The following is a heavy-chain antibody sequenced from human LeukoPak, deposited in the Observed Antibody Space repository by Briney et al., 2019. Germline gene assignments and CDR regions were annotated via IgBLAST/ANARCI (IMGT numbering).Heavy chain of an antibody. V-gene: IGHV5-51*01. CDR1: GYSFTSYW. CDR3: ARWYYYGSGSYYNAVDP. J-gene: IGHJ5*02. CDR2: IYPGDSDT. D-gene: IGHD3-10*01. Sequence: GESLQISCKGSGYSFTSYWIGWVRQLPGKGLEWMGIIYPGDSDTRYSPSFQGQVTISADKSISTAYLQWSSLKASDTAMYYCARWYYYGSGSYYNAVDPWGQGTLVTVSS.